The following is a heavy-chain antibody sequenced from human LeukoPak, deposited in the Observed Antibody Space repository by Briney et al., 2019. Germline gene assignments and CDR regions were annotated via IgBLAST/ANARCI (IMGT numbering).Heavy chain of an antibody. Sequence: SETLSLTCTVSGGSISSYYWSWIRQPPGKGLEWIGYIYYSGSTNYNPSPKSRVTISVDTSKNQFSLKLSSVTAADTAVYYCARQMDTAMVTGRYYYYMDVWGKGTTVTVSS. D-gene: IGHD5-18*01. V-gene: IGHV4-59*08. J-gene: IGHJ6*03. CDR1: GGSISSYY. CDR2: IYYSGST. CDR3: ARQMDTAMVTGRYYYYMDV.